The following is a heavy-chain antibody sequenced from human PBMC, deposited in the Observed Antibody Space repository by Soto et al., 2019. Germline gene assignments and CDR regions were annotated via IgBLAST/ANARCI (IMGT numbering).Heavy chain of an antibody. D-gene: IGHD1-26*01. CDR3: AKDISGRGSFYYYYGLDV. Sequence: VQLVESGGGVVQPGRSLRLSCEASGLTFDDYAMHWVRQAPGKGLEWVSGISWNSGSIGYADSVKARFTISRDNAKHSLYLQMNSLRAEDTAFYYCAKDISGRGSFYYYYGLDVWGQGTSVTVSS. V-gene: IGHV3-9*01. CDR2: ISWNSGSI. CDR1: GLTFDDYA. J-gene: IGHJ6*02.